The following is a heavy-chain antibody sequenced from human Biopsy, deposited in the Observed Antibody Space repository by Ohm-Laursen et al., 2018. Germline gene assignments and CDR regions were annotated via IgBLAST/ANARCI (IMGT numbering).Heavy chain of an antibody. Sequence: GASVKVSCKASGYTLTDYFLHWVRQAPGQGPECMGWVRPSSGGTNYARKLQGRVTMIRDTSATTGYMELSSLRSDDTAVYYCARDIMNPIGGLVARSDVLDVWGQGTMVTVSS. D-gene: IGHD3-16*01. V-gene: IGHV1-2*02. CDR2: VRPSSGGT. CDR3: ARDIMNPIGGLVARSDVLDV. J-gene: IGHJ3*01. CDR1: GYTLTDYF.